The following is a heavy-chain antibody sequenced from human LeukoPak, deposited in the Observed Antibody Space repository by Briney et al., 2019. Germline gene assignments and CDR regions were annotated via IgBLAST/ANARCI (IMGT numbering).Heavy chain of an antibody. J-gene: IGHJ5*02. CDR2: IIPIFGTA. V-gene: IGHV1-69*13. Sequence: SVKVSCKASGGTFSSYAISWVRQAPGQGLEWMGGIIPIFGTANYAQRFQGRVTITADESTSTAYMELSSLRSEDTAVYYCARDGDSSGWYNWFDPWGQGTLVTVSS. CDR3: ARDGDSSGWYNWFDP. D-gene: IGHD6-19*01. CDR1: GGTFSSYA.